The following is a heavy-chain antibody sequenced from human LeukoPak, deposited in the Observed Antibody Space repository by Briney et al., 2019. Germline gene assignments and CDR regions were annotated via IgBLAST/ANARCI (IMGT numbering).Heavy chain of an antibody. CDR2: ISAAGGST. D-gene: IGHD3-10*01. J-gene: IGHJ4*02. CDR3: AKIALVTGSGN. CDR1: GFTFSSYA. V-gene: IGHV3-23*01. Sequence: GGSLRLSCAASGFTFSSYAKSWVRQAPGKGLEWVSSISAAGGSTYYADSVKGRFTISRDNSINTLYLQMNSLRAEDTAVYYCAKIALVTGSGNWGQGTLVTVSS.